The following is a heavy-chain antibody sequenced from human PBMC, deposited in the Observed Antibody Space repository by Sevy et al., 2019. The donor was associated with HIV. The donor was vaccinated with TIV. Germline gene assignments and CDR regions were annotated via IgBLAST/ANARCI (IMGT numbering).Heavy chain of an antibody. Sequence: ASVKVSCKASGGTFSSYAISWVRQAPGQGLEWMGGIIPILGTANYAQKFQGRVKITADESTSTAYMELSSLRSEDTAVYYCARVGPYGSGSYDYWGQGTLVTVSS. CDR3: ARVGPYGSGSYDY. D-gene: IGHD3-10*01. J-gene: IGHJ4*02. CDR1: GGTFSSYA. V-gene: IGHV1-69*13. CDR2: IIPILGTA.